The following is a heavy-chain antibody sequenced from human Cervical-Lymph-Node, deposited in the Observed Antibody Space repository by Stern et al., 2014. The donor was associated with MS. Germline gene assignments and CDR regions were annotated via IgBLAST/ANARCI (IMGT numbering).Heavy chain of an antibody. Sequence: QVQLVQSGGRVVQSGGSLRLSCAVSGFTFDSYAMHWVRQAPGKGLEWVAVISYHSIEKFYAQSVKGRFAISRDNSRDMLFLQMNNLRVEDTAMYYCTKIGLWTYSQPYYFDYWGQGTMVSVFS. D-gene: IGHD3/OR15-3a*01. CDR3: TKIGLWTYSQPYYFDY. CDR2: ISYHSIEK. J-gene: IGHJ4*02. V-gene: IGHV3-30-3*02. CDR1: GFTFDSYA.